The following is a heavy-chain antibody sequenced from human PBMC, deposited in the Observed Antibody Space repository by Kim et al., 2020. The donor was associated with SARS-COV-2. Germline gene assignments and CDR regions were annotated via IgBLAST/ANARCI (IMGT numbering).Heavy chain of an antibody. Sequence: EGSLRLSCAASGFTFSSYAMHWVRQAPGKGLEWVAVISYDGSNKYYADSVKGRFTISRDNSKNTLYLQMNSLRAEDTAVYYCARDPIAAAGTSYYYYYM. CDR1: GFTFSSYA. CDR3: ARDPIAAAGTSYYYYYM. J-gene: IGHJ6*03. D-gene: IGHD6-13*01. V-gene: IGHV3-30-3*01. CDR2: ISYDGSNK.